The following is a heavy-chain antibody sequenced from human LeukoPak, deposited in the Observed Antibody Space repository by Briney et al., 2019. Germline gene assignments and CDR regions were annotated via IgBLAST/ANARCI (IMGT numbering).Heavy chain of an antibody. D-gene: IGHD2-8*01. CDR1: GFTFSSYA. V-gene: IGHV3-30-3*01. Sequence: GGSLRLSCAASGFTFSSYAMHWVRQAPGKGLEWVAVISYDGSNKYYADSVKGRFTISRDNSKNTLYLQMNSLRAEDTAVYYCAKELLMVYAIDYWGQGTLVTVSS. CDR3: AKELLMVYAIDY. J-gene: IGHJ4*02. CDR2: ISYDGSNK.